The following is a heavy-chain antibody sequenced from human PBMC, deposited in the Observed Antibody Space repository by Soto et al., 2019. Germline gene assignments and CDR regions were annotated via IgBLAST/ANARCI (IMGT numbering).Heavy chain of an antibody. CDR1: GFTFSSYA. V-gene: IGHV3-23*01. CDR2: ISASGGTT. J-gene: IGHJ4*02. CDR3: AKSTRTGITGNFDY. Sequence: GGSLRLPCAASGFTFSSYAMIWVRQAPGKGLEWVSGISASGGTTYYADSVKGRFTISRDNAKNTLYLQVNSLRAEDTALYYCAKSTRTGITGNFDYWGQGTLVTVSS. D-gene: IGHD1-20*01.